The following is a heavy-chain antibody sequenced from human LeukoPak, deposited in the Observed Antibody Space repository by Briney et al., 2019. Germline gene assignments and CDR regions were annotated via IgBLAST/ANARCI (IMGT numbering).Heavy chain of an antibody. CDR2: ISSSGSTI. J-gene: IGHJ4*02. D-gene: IGHD3-22*01. CDR1: GFTFSSYE. V-gene: IGHV3-48*03. Sequence: PGGSLRLSCAASGFTFSSYEMNWVRQAPGKGLEWVSYISSSGSTIYYADSVKGRFTISRDNAKNSLYLQMNSLRAEDTAVYYCARGLNYYDSSGAYDYWGQGTLVTVSS. CDR3: ARGLNYYDSSGAYDY.